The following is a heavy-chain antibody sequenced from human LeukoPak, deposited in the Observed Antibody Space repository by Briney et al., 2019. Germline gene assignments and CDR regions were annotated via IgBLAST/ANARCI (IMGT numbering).Heavy chain of an antibody. CDR2: IYYSGST. Sequence: SETLSLTCTVSGGSISSYYWSWIRQPPGKGLEWIGYIYYSGSTNYNPSLKSRVTISVDTSKNQFSLKLSSVTAAVTAVYYCARARYSSSWACDYWGQGTLVTVSS. J-gene: IGHJ4*02. D-gene: IGHD6-13*01. CDR3: ARARYSSSWACDY. V-gene: IGHV4-59*01. CDR1: GGSISSYY.